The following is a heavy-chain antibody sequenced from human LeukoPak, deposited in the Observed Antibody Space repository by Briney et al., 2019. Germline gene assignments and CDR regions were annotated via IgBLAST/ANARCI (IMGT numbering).Heavy chain of an antibody. CDR2: IIFSGGST. J-gene: IGHJ4*02. V-gene: IGHV3-23*01. D-gene: IGHD5-12*01. CDR1: GFTFSSYA. CDR3: HNLLGWIGLSDY. Sequence: GGSLRLSCAASGFTFSSYAMSWVRQAPGKGLEWVSAIIFSGGSTYYADSVKGRFTISRDNSKNTLYLQMNSLRAEDTAVYYGHNLLGWIGLSDYWGQGPLVTVSS.